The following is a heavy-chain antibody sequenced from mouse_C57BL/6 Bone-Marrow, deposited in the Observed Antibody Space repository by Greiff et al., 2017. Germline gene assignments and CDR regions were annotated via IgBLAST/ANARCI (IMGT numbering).Heavy chain of an antibody. Sequence: EVQLQQSGAELVRPGASVKLSCTASGFNIKDYYMHWVKQRPEQGLEWIGRIDPEDGDTAYAPKFQGKATMTADTSSNTAYLQLSSLTSEDTAVYYCTTGYYGSSPFAYWGQGTLVTVSA. CDR3: TTGYYGSSPFAY. CDR2: IDPEDGDT. D-gene: IGHD1-1*01. J-gene: IGHJ3*01. CDR1: GFNIKDYY. V-gene: IGHV14-1*01.